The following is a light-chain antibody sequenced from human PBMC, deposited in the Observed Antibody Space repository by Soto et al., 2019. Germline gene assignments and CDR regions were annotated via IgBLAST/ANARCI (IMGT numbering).Light chain of an antibody. J-gene: IGKJ1*01. CDR1: QSVGSSY. V-gene: IGKV3-20*01. CDR2: GAS. CDR3: QQYACSPCT. Sequence: EIVLTQSPGTLSLSPGERATLSCRASQSVGSSYLAWYQQKPGQAPRLLIYGASSRATGIPDRFSGSESGTDFTLTISRLEPEDFAVYYCQQYACSPCTFGQGTKVQIK.